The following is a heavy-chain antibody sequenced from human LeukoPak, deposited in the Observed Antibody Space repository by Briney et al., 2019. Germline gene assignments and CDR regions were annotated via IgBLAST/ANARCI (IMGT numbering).Heavy chain of an antibody. CDR2: ISGSGGST. D-gene: IGHD3-22*01. CDR3: AKASAMIVVVSKYFDY. CDR1: GFTFSRYA. J-gene: IGHJ4*02. V-gene: IGHV3-23*01. Sequence: PGGSLRLSCAASGFTFSRYAMHWVRQAPGKGLEWVSAISGSGGSTYYADSVKGRFTISRDNSKNTLYLQMNSLRAEDTAVYYCAKASAMIVVVSKYFDYWGQGTLVTVSS.